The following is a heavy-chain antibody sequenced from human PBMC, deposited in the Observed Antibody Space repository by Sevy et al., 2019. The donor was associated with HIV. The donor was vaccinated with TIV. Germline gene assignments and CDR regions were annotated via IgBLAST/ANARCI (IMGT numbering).Heavy chain of an antibody. J-gene: IGHJ4*02. CDR3: AKYYYGSGSQGWYFDY. Sequence: LSLTCAASGFTFRNYAMSWVRQAPGKGLEWVSAISGSAYSTYYADSVKGRFTISRDNSKNTLFLQMNSLRAEDTAVYYCAKYYYGSGSQGWYFDYWGQGTLVTVSS. V-gene: IGHV3-23*01. D-gene: IGHD3-10*01. CDR2: ISGSAYST. CDR1: GFTFRNYA.